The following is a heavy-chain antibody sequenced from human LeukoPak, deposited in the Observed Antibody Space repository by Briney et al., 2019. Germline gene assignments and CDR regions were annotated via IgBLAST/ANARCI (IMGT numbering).Heavy chain of an antibody. D-gene: IGHD1-26*01. Sequence: GGSLRLSCAASGFTFSNYAMSWVRQTPGKGLEWVSAISGSGGSTYYADSVKGRFTISRDNSKNTLYLQMNSLRAEDTAVYYCAKEGFSGSFYFDYWGQGTLVTVSS. CDR1: GFTFSNYA. CDR2: ISGSGGST. V-gene: IGHV3-23*01. CDR3: AKEGFSGSFYFDY. J-gene: IGHJ4*02.